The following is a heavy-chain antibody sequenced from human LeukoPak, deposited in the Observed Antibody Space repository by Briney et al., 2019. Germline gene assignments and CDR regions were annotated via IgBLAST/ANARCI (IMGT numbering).Heavy chain of an antibody. V-gene: IGHV1-2*02. CDR1: GYIFTDYY. J-gene: IGHJ5*02. Sequence: ASVKVSCKASGYIFTDYYIHWLRQAPGQGPEWMGWINPNSGGTKYAQRFQGRVTMTRDTSISTAYMELSRLTFDDTSLYYCARAKLRAIVAVKTNWFDPWSQGTQVTVSS. CDR2: INPNSGGT. CDR3: ARAKLRAIVAVKTNWFDP. D-gene: IGHD3-22*01.